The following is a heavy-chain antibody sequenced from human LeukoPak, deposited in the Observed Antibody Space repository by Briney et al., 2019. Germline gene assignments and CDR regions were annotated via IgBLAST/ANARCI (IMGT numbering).Heavy chain of an antibody. CDR2: ISYDGSNK. CDR3: AKDMDHDYDDYGFDY. CDR1: GFTFSSYV. D-gene: IGHD4-17*01. J-gene: IGHJ4*02. Sequence: WGSLRLSCAASGFTFSSYVMHWVRQAPGKGLEWVAFISYDGSNKYYADSVKGRCTISRDNSKNTVYLQMNSLRAEDTAVYYCAKDMDHDYDDYGFDYWGQGTPVTVSS. V-gene: IGHV3-30*18.